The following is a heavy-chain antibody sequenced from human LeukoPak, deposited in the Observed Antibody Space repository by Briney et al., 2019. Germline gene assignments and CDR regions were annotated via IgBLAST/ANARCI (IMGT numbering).Heavy chain of an antibody. J-gene: IGHJ4*02. Sequence: GGSLRLSCAASGFTFSSYGMHWVRQAPGKGLEWVAVVSYDGSNKYYADSVKGRFTISRDNSKNTLYLQMNSLRAEDTAVYYCAKDARIAVAGTHYFDYWGQGTLVTVSS. CDR2: VSYDGSNK. CDR3: AKDARIAVAGTHYFDY. D-gene: IGHD6-19*01. V-gene: IGHV3-30*18. CDR1: GFTFSSYG.